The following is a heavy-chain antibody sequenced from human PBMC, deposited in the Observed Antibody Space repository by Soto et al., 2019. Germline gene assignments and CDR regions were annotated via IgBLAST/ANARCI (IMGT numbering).Heavy chain of an antibody. CDR2: IYWDDDK. Sequence: QITLKESGPTLVKPTQTLTLTCAFSGFSLSTKTVGVGWIRQPPGKALEWLALIYWDDDKGYSPSLKNRLTITKDTSKNQVVLTMTNLAPVDTATYYCAPRRGITLVPGAVMRRDYFDYWGQGTLVTVSS. V-gene: IGHV2-5*02. CDR3: APRRGITLVPGAVMRRDYFDY. J-gene: IGHJ4*02. D-gene: IGHD3-10*01. CDR1: GFSLSTKTVG.